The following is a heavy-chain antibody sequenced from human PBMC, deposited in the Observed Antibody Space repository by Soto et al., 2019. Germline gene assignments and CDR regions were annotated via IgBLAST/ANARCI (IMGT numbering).Heavy chain of an antibody. CDR3: AKGPTIRSYSSGWYGDY. Sequence: PGGSLRLSCAASGFTFSSYAMSWVRQAPGKGLEWVSAISGSGGSTYYADSVKGRFTISRDNSKNTLYLQMNSLRAEDTAVYYCAKGPTIRSYSSGWYGDYWGQGTLVTVS. D-gene: IGHD6-19*01. CDR2: ISGSGGST. CDR1: GFTFSSYA. J-gene: IGHJ4*02. V-gene: IGHV3-23*01.